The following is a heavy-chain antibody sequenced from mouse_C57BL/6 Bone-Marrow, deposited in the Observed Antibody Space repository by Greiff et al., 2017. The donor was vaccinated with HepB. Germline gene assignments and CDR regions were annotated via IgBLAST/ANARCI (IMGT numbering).Heavy chain of an antibody. CDR3: ASIIYYGNYSVY. V-gene: IGHV5-2*01. Sequence: DVHLVESGGGLVQPGESLKLSCESNAYEFPSHDMSWVRKTPEKRLELVAAINSDGGSTYYPDTMERRFIISRDNTKKTLYLQMSSLRSEDTALYYCASIIYYGNYSVYWGQGTTLTVSS. J-gene: IGHJ2*01. CDR2: INSDGGST. D-gene: IGHD2-1*01. CDR1: AYEFPSHD.